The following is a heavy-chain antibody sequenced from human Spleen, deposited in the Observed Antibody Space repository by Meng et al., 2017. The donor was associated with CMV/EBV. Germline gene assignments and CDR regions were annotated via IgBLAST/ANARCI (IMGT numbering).Heavy chain of an antibody. V-gene: IGHV3-38-3*01. J-gene: IGHJ4*02. D-gene: IGHD3-22*01. CDR2: ISGGST. CDR1: GFTVSSNE. Sequence: GGSLRLSCAASGFTVSSNEMSWVRQAPGKGLEWVSSISGGSTYYADSRKGRFTISRDNSKNTLHLQMNSLRAEDTAVYYCARGRDIPMIVVVVPEHPDYWGQGTLVTVSS. CDR3: ARGRDIPMIVVVVPEHPDY.